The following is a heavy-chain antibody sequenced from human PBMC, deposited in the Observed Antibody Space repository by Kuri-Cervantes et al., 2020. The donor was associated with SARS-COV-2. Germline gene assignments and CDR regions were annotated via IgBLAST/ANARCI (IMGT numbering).Heavy chain of an antibody. V-gene: IGHV3-49*04. CDR2: IRSKAYGGTT. CDR1: GFTFGDYA. J-gene: IGHJ3*02. D-gene: IGHD6-13*01. CDR3: ARDEDSSWYSRYGAFDI. Sequence: GESLKISCTASGFTFGDYAMSWVRQAPGKGLEWVGFIRSKAYGGTTEYAASVKGRFTISRDDSKSIAYLQMNSLRAEDTAVYYCARDEDSSWYSRYGAFDIWGQGTMVTVSS.